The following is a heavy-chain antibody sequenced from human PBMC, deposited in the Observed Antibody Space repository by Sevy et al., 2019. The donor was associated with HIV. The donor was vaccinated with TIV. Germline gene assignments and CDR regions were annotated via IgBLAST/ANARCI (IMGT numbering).Heavy chain of an antibody. J-gene: IGHJ4*02. CDR1: GYTLTKLS. CDR3: ATTKDYYENSGDPFDY. CDR2: FDPEDGET. V-gene: IGHV1-24*01. Sequence: ASVKVSCKVSGYTLTKLSMHCVRQAPGKGLEWMGTFDPEDGETIYAQKFQGRVTMTEDTSTDTAYMELSSLRSEDTAVYYCATTKDYYENSGDPFDYWGQGTLVTVSS. D-gene: IGHD3-22*01.